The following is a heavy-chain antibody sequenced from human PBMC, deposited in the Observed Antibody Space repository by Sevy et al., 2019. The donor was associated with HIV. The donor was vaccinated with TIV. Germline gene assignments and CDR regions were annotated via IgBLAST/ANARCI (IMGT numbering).Heavy chain of an antibody. CDR1: GFTFDDYD. V-gene: IGHV3-9*01. D-gene: IGHD6-19*01. Sequence: GGSLRLSCAASGFTFDDYDMHWVRQAPGKGLEWVSGISWNSGSIGYADSVKGRFTISRDNAKNSLYLQMNSLRAEDTALYYCAKARSDVAGLDYWGQGTLVTVSS. CDR3: AKARSDVAGLDY. CDR2: ISWNSGSI. J-gene: IGHJ4*02.